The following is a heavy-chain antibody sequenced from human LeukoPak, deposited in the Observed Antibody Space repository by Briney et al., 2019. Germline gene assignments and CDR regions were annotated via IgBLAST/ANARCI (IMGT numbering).Heavy chain of an antibody. V-gene: IGHV6-1*01. CDR3: AREVEVVVVVAATPRYFDL. Sequence: SQTLSLTCAISGDSVSTNSATWNWIRQSPSRGLEWLGRTYYRSRRHNDYAVSVKSRITIDPDTSKNQFSLKLSSVTAADTAVYYCAREVEVVVVVAATPRYFDLWGRGTLVTVSS. D-gene: IGHD2-15*01. CDR1: GDSVSTNSAT. CDR2: TYYRSRRHN. J-gene: IGHJ2*01.